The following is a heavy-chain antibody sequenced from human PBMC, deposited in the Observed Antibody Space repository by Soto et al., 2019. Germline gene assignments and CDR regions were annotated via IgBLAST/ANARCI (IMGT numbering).Heavy chain of an antibody. CDR3: AKVRVGIDVDFDY. D-gene: IGHD2-21*01. CDR2: IRDSDSGGTT. CDR1: GFTVSDNY. V-gene: IGHV3-53*01. Sequence: GESLKISCEASGFTVSDNYMTWVRQAPAKGLEWVSAIRDSDSGGTTYYADSVKGRFTISRDDSKNTLYLQMSSLRAEDTAMYYCAKVRVGIDVDFDYWGQGALVTVSS. J-gene: IGHJ4*02.